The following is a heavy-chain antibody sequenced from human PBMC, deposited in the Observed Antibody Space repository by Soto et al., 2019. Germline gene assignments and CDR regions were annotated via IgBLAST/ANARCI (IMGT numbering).Heavy chain of an antibody. CDR1: GFTFSNAW. J-gene: IGHJ4*02. D-gene: IGHD5-12*01. V-gene: IGHV3-15*01. CDR3: TTERWYSGYDSGVY. CDR2: IKSKTDGGTT. Sequence: GGSLRLSCAASGFTFSNAWMSWVRQAPGKGLEWVGRIKSKTDGGTTDYAAPVKGRFTISRDDSKNTLYLQMNSLKTEDTAVYYCTTERWYSGYDSGVYWGQGTLVTVSS.